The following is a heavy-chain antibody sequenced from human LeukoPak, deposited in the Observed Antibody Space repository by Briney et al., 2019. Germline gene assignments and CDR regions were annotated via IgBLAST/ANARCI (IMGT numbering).Heavy chain of an antibody. Sequence: SETLSLTGAVYGGSLSGYYWSWIRQSPRKGLEWIGEINHGGSTNYNPSLKSRVTMSVDTSKNHFSLKLSSVTAADTAVYFCAREGRMSMGIEYWGQGTLVTVSS. J-gene: IGHJ4*02. V-gene: IGHV4-34*01. CDR2: INHGGST. CDR3: AREGRMSMGIEY. D-gene: IGHD4/OR15-4a*01. CDR1: GGSLSGYY.